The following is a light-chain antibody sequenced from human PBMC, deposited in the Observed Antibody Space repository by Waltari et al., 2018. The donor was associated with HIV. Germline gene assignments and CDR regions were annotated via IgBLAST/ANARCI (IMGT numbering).Light chain of an antibody. CDR3: SSYISSSTYVV. CDR1: SSDVGGYNY. CDR2: EVS. J-gene: IGLJ2*01. V-gene: IGLV2-14*01. Sequence: SVSGSPGQSITISCTGTSSDVGGYNYVSWYQQHPGKAPKLMIYEVSNRFSGSKSGNTASLTISGLQAEDEADYYCSSYISSSTYVVFGGGTKLTVL.